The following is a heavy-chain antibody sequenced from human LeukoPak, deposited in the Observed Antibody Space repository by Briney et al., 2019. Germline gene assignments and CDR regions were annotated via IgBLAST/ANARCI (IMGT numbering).Heavy chain of an antibody. V-gene: IGHV3-30*04. CDR1: GFTFSSYA. CDR3: ASGTGVANFDY. J-gene: IGHJ4*02. CDR2: ISYDGSNK. D-gene: IGHD3-3*01. Sequence: GGSLRLSCAASGFTFSSYAMHWVRQAPGKGLEWVAVISYDGSNKYYADSVKGRFTISRGNSKNTLYLQMNSLRAEDTAVYYCASGTGVANFDYWGQGTLVTVSS.